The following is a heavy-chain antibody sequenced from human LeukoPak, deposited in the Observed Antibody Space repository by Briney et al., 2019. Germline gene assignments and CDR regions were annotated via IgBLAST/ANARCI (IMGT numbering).Heavy chain of an antibody. D-gene: IGHD4-17*01. CDR3: AKDRGDYGTSFDY. CDR2: ISYDGSNK. Sequence: GRSLRLSCAASGFTFSGYGMHWVRQAPGKGLEWVAVISYDGSNKYYADSVKGRFTISRDNSKNTLYLQMNSLRAEDTAVYYCAKDRGDYGTSFDYWGQGTLVTVSS. J-gene: IGHJ4*02. V-gene: IGHV3-30*18. CDR1: GFTFSGYG.